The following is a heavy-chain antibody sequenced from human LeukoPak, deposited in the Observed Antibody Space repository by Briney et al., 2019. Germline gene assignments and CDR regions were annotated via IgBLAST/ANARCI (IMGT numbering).Heavy chain of an antibody. CDR1: GFTFSSYS. CDR3: ARDHGDYYDSSGPAEAFDI. V-gene: IGHV3-21*01. J-gene: IGHJ3*02. CDR2: ISSSSSYI. Sequence: GGSLRLSCAASGFTFSSYSMNWVRQAPGKGLEWVSSISSSSSYIYYADSVKGRFTIPRDNAKNSLYLQMNSLRAEDTAVYYCARDHGDYYDSSGPAEAFDIWGQGTMVTVSS. D-gene: IGHD3-22*01.